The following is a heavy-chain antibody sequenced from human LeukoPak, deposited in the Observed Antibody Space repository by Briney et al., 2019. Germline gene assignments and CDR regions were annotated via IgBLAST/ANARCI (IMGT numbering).Heavy chain of an antibody. CDR2: IYHSGST. CDR3: ARIKSGYDSEYFDY. Sequence: TLSLTCAVSGGSISSSNWWSWVRQPPGKGLEWIGEIYHSGSTNYNPSLKSRVTISVDKSKNQFSLKLSSVTAADTAVYYCARIKSGYDSEYFDYWGQGTLVTVSS. D-gene: IGHD5-12*01. J-gene: IGHJ4*02. V-gene: IGHV4-4*02. CDR1: GGSISSSNW.